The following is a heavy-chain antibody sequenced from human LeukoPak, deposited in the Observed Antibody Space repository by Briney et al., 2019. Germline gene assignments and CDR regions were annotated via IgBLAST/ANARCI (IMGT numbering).Heavy chain of an antibody. CDR3: ARGGYYTLEYYYYMDV. V-gene: IGHV4-61*08. D-gene: IGHD3-3*01. CDR2: IYYSGGT. CDR1: GGSISSRDYY. J-gene: IGHJ6*03. Sequence: SETLSLTCTVSGGSISSRDYYWGWIRQPPGKGLEWIGYIYYSGGTNYNPSLKSRVTMSVDTSRNQFSLKLNSVTAAGTAVYYCARGGYYTLEYYYYMDVWGKGTTVTVSS.